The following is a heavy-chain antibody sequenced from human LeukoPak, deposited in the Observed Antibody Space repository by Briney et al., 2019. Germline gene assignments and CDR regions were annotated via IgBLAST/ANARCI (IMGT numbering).Heavy chain of an antibody. D-gene: IGHD2-2*01. CDR2: IRYDGSNK. Sequence: GGSLRLSCAASGFTLSSYGMHWVRQAPGKGLEWVAFIRYDGSNKYYADSVKGRFTISRDNSKNTLYLQMNSLRAEDTAVYYCAKDGSVVPAAPMDVWGKGTTVTISS. J-gene: IGHJ6*03. V-gene: IGHV3-30*02. CDR3: AKDGSVVPAAPMDV. CDR1: GFTLSSYG.